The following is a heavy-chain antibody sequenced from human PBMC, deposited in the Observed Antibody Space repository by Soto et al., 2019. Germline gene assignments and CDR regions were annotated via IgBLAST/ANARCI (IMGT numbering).Heavy chain of an antibody. CDR3: ASKDCSGGSCYYNY. D-gene: IGHD2-15*01. Sequence: ASVKVSCKASGYTFTSYGISWVRQAPGQGLEWMGWISAYNGNTNYAQKLQGRVTMTTDTSTSTAYMELRSLRSDDTAVYYCASKDCSGGSCYYNYCGQGTLVTVSS. CDR1: GYTFTSYG. CDR2: ISAYNGNT. J-gene: IGHJ4*02. V-gene: IGHV1-18*01.